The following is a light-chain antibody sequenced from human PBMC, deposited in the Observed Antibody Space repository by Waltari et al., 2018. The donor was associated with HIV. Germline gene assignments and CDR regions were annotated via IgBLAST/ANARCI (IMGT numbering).Light chain of an antibody. CDR2: DDS. CDR3: QVWETIGDHRV. CDR1: NIGSTT. Sequence: SYVMTQSPSVSVAPGQTARITCGGYNIGSTTAHWYQQKPGQAPVLVVYDDSVRPSGIPERFSGSNSGNTATLTISRVEAGDEAGYYCQVWETIGDHRVFGGGTTLTVL. V-gene: IGLV3-21*02. J-gene: IGLJ3*02.